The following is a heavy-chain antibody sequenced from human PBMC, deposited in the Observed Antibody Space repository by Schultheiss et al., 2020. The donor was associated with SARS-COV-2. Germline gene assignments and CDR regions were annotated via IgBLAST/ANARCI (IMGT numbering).Heavy chain of an antibody. Sequence: GESLKISCAASGFTFSSYAMHWVRQAPGKGLEWVAVISYDGSNKYYADSVKGRFTISRDNSKNTLYLQMNSLRAEDTAVYYCARDRTWDVWGQGTTVTVSS. V-gene: IGHV3-30*07. CDR3: ARDRTWDV. CDR2: ISYDGSNK. D-gene: IGHD1-7*01. J-gene: IGHJ6*02. CDR1: GFTFSSYA.